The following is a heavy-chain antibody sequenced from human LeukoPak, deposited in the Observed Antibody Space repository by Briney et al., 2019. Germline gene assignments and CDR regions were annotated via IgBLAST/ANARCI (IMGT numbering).Heavy chain of an antibody. CDR3: ATDVTGYYNWYFDL. Sequence: ASVKVSCKVSGYTLTELSMHWVRQAPGKGLEWMGGFDPEDGETIYAQKFQGRVTMTEDTSTDTAYMVLSSLRSEDTAVYYCATDVTGYYNWYFDLWGRGTLVTVSS. J-gene: IGHJ2*01. V-gene: IGHV1-24*01. CDR2: FDPEDGET. CDR1: GYTLTELS. D-gene: IGHD3-22*01.